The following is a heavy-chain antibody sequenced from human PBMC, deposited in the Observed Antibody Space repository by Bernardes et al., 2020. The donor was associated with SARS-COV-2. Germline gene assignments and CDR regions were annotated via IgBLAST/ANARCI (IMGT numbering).Heavy chain of an antibody. V-gene: IGHV3-66*02. CDR1: GFTVSSNY. J-gene: IGHJ5*02. CDR2: IYSGGST. D-gene: IGHD3-10*01. CDR3: ARDPSPGVRGVNL. Sequence: GGSLRLSCAASGFTVSSNYMSWVHQAPGKGLEWVSVIYSGGSTYYADSVKGRFTISRDNSKNTLYLQMNSLRAEDTAVYYCARDPSPGVRGVNLWGQGTLVTVSS.